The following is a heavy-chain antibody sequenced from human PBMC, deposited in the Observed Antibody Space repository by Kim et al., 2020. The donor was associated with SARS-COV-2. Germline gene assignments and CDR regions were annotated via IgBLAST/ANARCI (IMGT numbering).Heavy chain of an antibody. V-gene: IGHV4-4*07. CDR3: SGGLTAAGANNFDY. D-gene: IGHD6-13*01. CDR2: IYTSGST. J-gene: IGHJ4*02. Sequence: SETLSLTCTVSGGSISGYYWTWIRQPAGKGLEWIGRIYTSGSTNYNPSLESRVTMSVDTSKTQFSLELTSVTAADTAVYYCSGGLTAAGANNFDYWGQGT. CDR1: GGSISGYY.